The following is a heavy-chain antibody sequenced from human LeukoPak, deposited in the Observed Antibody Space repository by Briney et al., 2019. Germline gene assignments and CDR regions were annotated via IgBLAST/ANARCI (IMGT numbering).Heavy chain of an antibody. CDR1: GYIFTTYW. CDR2: IYPGDSNT. D-gene: IGHD3-10*01. CDR3: ARRVYGSGTYYNAPDYYYYYMDV. J-gene: IGHJ6*03. Sequence: LGESLKISCKASGYIFTTYWIGWVRQLPGKGLEWMGIIYPGDSNTKYSPSFQGQVTISADKSISTASLQWSSLKASDSAMYYCARRVYGSGTYYNAPDYYYYYMDVWGKGTTVTVSS. V-gene: IGHV5-51*01.